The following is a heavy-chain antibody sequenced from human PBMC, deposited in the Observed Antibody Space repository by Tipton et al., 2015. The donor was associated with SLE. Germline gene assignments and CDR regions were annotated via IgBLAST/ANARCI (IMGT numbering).Heavy chain of an antibody. D-gene: IGHD2-2*01. Sequence: LRLSCAVYGGSFSGYYWSWIRQPPGKGLEWIGEINHSGSTNYNPSLKSRVTISGDTSKSQFALKLSSVTAADTAAYYCASSGTRWKYAYWGQGTLVTVSS. CDR1: GGSFSGYY. CDR2: INHSGST. CDR3: ASSGTRWKYAY. V-gene: IGHV4-34*01. J-gene: IGHJ4*02.